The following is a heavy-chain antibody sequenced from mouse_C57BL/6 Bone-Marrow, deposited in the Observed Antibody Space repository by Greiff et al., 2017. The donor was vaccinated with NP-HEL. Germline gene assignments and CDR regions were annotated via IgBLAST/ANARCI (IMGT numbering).Heavy chain of an antibody. J-gene: IGHJ1*03. Sequence: QVQLKQPGAELVMPGASVKLSCKASGYTFTSYWMHWVKQRPGQGLEWIGEIDPSDSYTNYNQKFKGKSTLTVDKSSSTAYMQLSSLTSEDSAVYYCARHGNYGWYFEVWGTGTTVTVSS. CDR1: GYTFTSYW. CDR3: ARHGNYGWYFEV. V-gene: IGHV1-69*01. CDR2: IDPSDSYT. D-gene: IGHD2-1*01.